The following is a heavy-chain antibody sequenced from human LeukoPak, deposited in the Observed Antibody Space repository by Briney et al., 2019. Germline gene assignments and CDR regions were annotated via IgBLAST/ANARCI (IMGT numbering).Heavy chain of an antibody. Sequence: SETLSLTCAVSVYSISSGYFWAWIRQPPGKGREGIGNIVYIGSTFYNPSLKIRVTISLDTSKNQFSLKLNSVTAADTGVYYCVRDDYSNYGASSWGQGALVTVSS. V-gene: IGHV4-38-2*02. CDR2: IVYIGST. D-gene: IGHD4-11*01. CDR1: VYSISSGYF. CDR3: VRDDYSNYGASS. J-gene: IGHJ5*02.